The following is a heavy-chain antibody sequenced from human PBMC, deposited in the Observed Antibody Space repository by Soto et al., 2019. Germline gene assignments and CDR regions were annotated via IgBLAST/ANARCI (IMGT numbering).Heavy chain of an antibody. CDR2: IKTDGSIT. CDR3: ARVGSVCYHFDY. Sequence: EVQLVESGGGLVQPGGSLRLSCAASGFTFSSYWMHWVRQAPGKGLVWVSRIKTDGSITSYADSVQGRFTISRDNAKNTLYLQMDSLRAQDTAVYYCARVGSVCYHFDYWVQGTLVTVSS. CDR1: GFTFSSYW. V-gene: IGHV3-74*02. J-gene: IGHJ4*02. D-gene: IGHD6-19*01.